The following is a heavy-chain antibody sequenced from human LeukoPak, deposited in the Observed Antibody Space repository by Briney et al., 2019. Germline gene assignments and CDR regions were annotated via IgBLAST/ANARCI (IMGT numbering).Heavy chain of an antibody. CDR2: IYYSGST. V-gene: IGHV4-39*01. Sequence: SETLSLTCTVSGGSISSSSYYWGWIRQPPGKGLEWIGSIYYSGSTYYNPSLKSRVTISVDTSKNQFSLKLSSVTAADTAVYYCATGGQWLRLQDFDYWGQGTLVTVSS. D-gene: IGHD5-12*01. CDR3: ATGGQWLRLQDFDY. J-gene: IGHJ4*02. CDR1: GGSISSSSYY.